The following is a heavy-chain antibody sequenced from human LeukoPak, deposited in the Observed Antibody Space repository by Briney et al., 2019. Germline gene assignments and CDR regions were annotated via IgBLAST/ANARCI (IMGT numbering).Heavy chain of an antibody. D-gene: IGHD3-10*01. Sequence: GRSLRLSCAASGFTFSDYNMHWVRQAPGKGLDWVALMSPDGNKKHYADSVKGRFTISRDNSKNTVDLQLNSLRAEGTAVYYCARDLIGRYTFDYCGQGTLVTVSS. CDR1: GFTFSDYN. CDR3: ARDLIGRYTFDY. V-gene: IGHV3-30-3*01. J-gene: IGHJ4*02. CDR2: MSPDGNKK.